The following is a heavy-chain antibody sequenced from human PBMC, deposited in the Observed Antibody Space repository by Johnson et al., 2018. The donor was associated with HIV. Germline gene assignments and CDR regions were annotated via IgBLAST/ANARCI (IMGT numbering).Heavy chain of an antibody. V-gene: IGHV3-30*04. CDR3: ARSVALIVATFDAFDI. CDR1: AFAFSSYV. Sequence: QVQLVESGGGLVQPGGSLRLSCAASAFAFSSYVMHWVRQAPGKGLEWVAVISYDGSNKYYADSVKGRFTISRDNAKKSLYLQMNSLRAEDTAVYYCARSVALIVATFDAFDIWGQGTMVTVSS. D-gene: IGHD5-12*01. J-gene: IGHJ3*02. CDR2: ISYDGSNK.